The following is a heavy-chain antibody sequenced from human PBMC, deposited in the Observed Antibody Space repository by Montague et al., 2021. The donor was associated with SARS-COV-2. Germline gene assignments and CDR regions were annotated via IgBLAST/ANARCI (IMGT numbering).Heavy chain of an antibody. J-gene: IGHJ4*02. V-gene: IGHV5-10-1*01. CDR1: GYDFTSYW. D-gene: IGHD2-21*02. Sequence: QSGAEVKKSGESLRISCRGSGYDFTSYWISWVRQMPGKGLEWMGRVNPADSRTNYSPSFQGQVTISVDKSATTAYLQRSSLKASDTAIYYCARSQYCGSDCYFAHGGQGSLVTVSS. CDR2: VNPADSRT. CDR3: ARSQYCGSDCYFAH.